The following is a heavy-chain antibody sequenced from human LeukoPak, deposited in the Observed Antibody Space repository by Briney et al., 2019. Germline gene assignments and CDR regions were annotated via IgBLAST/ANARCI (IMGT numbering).Heavy chain of an antibody. Sequence: PGRSLRLSCAASGFTFDDYAMHWVRQAPGKGLEWVSGISWNSGSIGYADSVKGRFTISRDNAKNSLYLQMNSLRVEDTAVYYCARVKGTERDYWGQGTLVTVSS. CDR2: ISWNSGSI. J-gene: IGHJ4*02. CDR1: GFTFDDYA. D-gene: IGHD3/OR15-3a*01. V-gene: IGHV3-9*01. CDR3: ARVKGTERDY.